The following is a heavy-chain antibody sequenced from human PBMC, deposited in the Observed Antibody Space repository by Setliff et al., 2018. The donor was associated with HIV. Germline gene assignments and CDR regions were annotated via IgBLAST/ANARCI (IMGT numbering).Heavy chain of an antibody. D-gene: IGHD1-26*01. Sequence: PGGSLRLSCVTSGITFINAAMAWVRQAPGKGLEWVAVTSYDGTYNFYADSVKGRFTISRDKSESTMYLQMNSLRVEDTAVYYCAKFSGRYTYRKFIDSWGQGTLVTVSS. CDR2: TSYDGTYN. CDR3: AKFSGRYTYRKFIDS. J-gene: IGHJ4*02. V-gene: IGHV3-30*04. CDR1: GITFINAA.